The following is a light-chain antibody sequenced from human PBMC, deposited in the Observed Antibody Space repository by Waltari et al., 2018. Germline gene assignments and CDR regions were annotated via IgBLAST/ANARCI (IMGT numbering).Light chain of an antibody. CDR2: DDS. CDR1: HLGSKS. J-gene: IGLJ3*02. Sequence: SYVLTPPPSVSVAPGPTATIPLGGDHLGSKSVTLYQKKPGQAPVLVILDDSDRPSGIPERLSGSNSDNTATLSINRVEAGDEADYYCQVWDSSSDHWLFGGGTELTVL. V-gene: IGLV3-21*02. CDR3: QVWDSSSDHWL.